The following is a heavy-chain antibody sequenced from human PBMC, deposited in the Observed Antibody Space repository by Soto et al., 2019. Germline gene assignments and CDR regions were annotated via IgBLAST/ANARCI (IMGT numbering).Heavy chain of an antibody. J-gene: IGHJ5*01. CDR2: ISDSGGTT. D-gene: IGHD3-10*01. Sequence: GGSLRLSCSASGFIYKDYAMSWVRQAPGKGLEWVSAISDSGGTTYYADSVKGRFTISRDNAKNTLYLEMNSLRVEDTAMYYCAKDLRYYGSGPSGWFDSWGPGTQVTVSS. V-gene: IGHV3-23*01. CDR3: AKDLRYYGSGPSGWFDS. CDR1: GFIYKDYA.